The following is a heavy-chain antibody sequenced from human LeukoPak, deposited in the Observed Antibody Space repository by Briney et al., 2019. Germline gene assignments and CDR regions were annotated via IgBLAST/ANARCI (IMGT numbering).Heavy chain of an antibody. D-gene: IGHD2-21*01. CDR3: ARVGKYCGGDCYSVKY. CDR1: SGSISSGDYY. V-gene: IGHV4-30-4*08. J-gene: IGHJ4*02. CDR2: IYYSGST. Sequence: SQTLSPTCTDSSGSISSGDYYWSWIRQPPGKGLEWIGYIYYSGSTYYNPSLKSRVTISVDTSKNQFSLNLRSVTAADTAVYYCARVGKYCGGDCYSVKYWGQGTLVTVSS.